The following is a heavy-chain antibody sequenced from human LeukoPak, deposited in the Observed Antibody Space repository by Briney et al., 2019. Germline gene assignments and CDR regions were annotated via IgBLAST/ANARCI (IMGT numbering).Heavy chain of an antibody. CDR3: ASRGVVTGWYDAFDI. V-gene: IGHV3-21*06. CDR1: GFTFSNYA. Sequence: PGGSLRLSCAASGFTFSNYAMNWVRQAPGKGLEWVSSISGSSTDIYYADSVKGRFTISRDNAKNSLYLQINSLRAEDTAVYYCASRGVVTGWYDAFDIWGQGTMVTVSS. CDR2: ISGSSTDI. J-gene: IGHJ3*02. D-gene: IGHD1-14*01.